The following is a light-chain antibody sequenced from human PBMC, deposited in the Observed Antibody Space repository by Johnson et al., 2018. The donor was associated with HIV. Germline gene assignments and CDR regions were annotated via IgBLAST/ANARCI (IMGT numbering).Light chain of an antibody. Sequence: QSVLTQPPSVSAAPGQKVTISCYGSSSNIGNNYVSWYQHFPGTAPKLLIYDNNKRPSGIPARFSGSKSGTSATLGITALQTGDGADYYCGTWDSSLTAYVFGTGTQVTVL. CDR1: SSNIGNNY. CDR3: GTWDSSLTAYV. J-gene: IGLJ1*01. V-gene: IGLV1-51*01. CDR2: DNN.